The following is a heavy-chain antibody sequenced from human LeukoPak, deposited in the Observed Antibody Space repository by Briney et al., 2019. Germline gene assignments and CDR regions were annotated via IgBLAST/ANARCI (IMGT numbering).Heavy chain of an antibody. J-gene: IGHJ4*02. Sequence: ASAKVSCKASGGTFSSYAISWVRQAPGQGLEWMGGIIPIFGTANYAQKFQGRVTITADESTSTAYMELSSLRSEDTAVYYCARTLNYCSSTGCTWDPVGYWGQGTLVTVSS. V-gene: IGHV1-69*13. D-gene: IGHD2-2*01. CDR3: ARTLNYCSSTGCTWDPVGY. CDR1: GGTFSSYA. CDR2: IIPIFGTA.